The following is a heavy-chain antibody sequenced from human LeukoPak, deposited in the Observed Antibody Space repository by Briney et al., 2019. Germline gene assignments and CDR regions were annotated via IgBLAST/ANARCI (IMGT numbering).Heavy chain of an antibody. J-gene: IGHJ4*02. Sequence: HPGGSLRLSCAASGFTFSSYEMNWVRQAPGKGLEWVSYISSRGSTIYYADSVKGRFTISRDNAKNSLYLQMNSLRAEDTAVYYCVLEGDSSGYYYVGDYWGQGTLVTVSS. CDR2: ISSRGSTI. CDR3: VLEGDSSGYYYVGDY. CDR1: GFTFSSYE. D-gene: IGHD3-22*01. V-gene: IGHV3-48*03.